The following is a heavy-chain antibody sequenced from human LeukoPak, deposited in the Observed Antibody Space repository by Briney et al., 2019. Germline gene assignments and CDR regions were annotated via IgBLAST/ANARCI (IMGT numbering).Heavy chain of an antibody. J-gene: IGHJ3*02. CDR1: GGSLSGYY. CDR3: ARDWDGGFDFNTFDI. D-gene: IGHD5-12*01. V-gene: IGHV4-34*01. Sequence: SETLSLTCAVSGGSLSGYYWSWIRQPPGKGLEWIGEINHSGTTNYNPSLKSRVTISLDTSRNQFSLKLNSVTSADTAVYYCARDWDGGFDFNTFDIWGLGTMVTVSS. CDR2: INHSGTT.